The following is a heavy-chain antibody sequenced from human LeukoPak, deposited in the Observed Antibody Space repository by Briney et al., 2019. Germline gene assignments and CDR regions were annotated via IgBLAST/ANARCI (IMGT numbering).Heavy chain of an antibody. CDR3: ARRYYYDSSSDFDS. CDR2: LDQDGSEI. Sequence: GGSLRLSCAASGFTFSNHWMSWVRQAPGKGLEWVANLDQDGSEIYYVDSEKGRFTISRDNAKNSLYLQMNSLRAEDTAVYYCARRYYYDSSSDFDSWGQGTLVTVSS. J-gene: IGHJ4*02. V-gene: IGHV3-7*01. CDR1: GFTFSNHW. D-gene: IGHD3-22*01.